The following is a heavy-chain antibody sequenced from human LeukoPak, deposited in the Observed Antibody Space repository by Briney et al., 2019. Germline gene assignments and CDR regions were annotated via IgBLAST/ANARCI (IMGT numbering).Heavy chain of an antibody. Sequence: GESLKISCKGSGYSFTSYWIGWVRQMPGKGLEWMGIIYPGDSDTRYSPSFQGQVTISADKSISTAYLQWSSLKASDTAMYYCARRYSGYDSGHYFDYWGQGTLVTVSS. CDR2: IYPGDSDT. V-gene: IGHV5-51*01. D-gene: IGHD5-12*01. J-gene: IGHJ4*02. CDR3: ARRYSGYDSGHYFDY. CDR1: GYSFTSYW.